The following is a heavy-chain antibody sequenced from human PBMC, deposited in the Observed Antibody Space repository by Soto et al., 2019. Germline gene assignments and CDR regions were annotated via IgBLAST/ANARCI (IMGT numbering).Heavy chain of an antibody. CDR1: GASISYGGFS. D-gene: IGHD5-12*01. V-gene: IGHV4-30-2*06. CDR3: VRGGGYDAFDH. Sequence: QLQLQESGSGVVRTSEPLSLTCTVFGASISYGGFSWSWIRQSPGKSLEWIGYINHFESTYFHPSFKSRLSMSIDRSRNMFSLNLSSVTAADMAVYYCVRGGGYDAFDHGGQGVPVTVSS. CDR2: INHFEST. J-gene: IGHJ4*02.